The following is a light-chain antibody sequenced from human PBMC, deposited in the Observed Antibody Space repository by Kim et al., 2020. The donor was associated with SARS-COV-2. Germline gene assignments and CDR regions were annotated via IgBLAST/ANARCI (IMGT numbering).Light chain of an antibody. CDR2: YDS. CDR3: QVWDSSSDHVV. Sequence: APGKTARITCGGNNIGSKSVHWYQQKAGQAPVLVIYYDSDRPSGIPERFSGSNSGNTATLTISRVEAGDEADYYCQVWDSSSDHVVFGGGTQLTVL. CDR1: NIGSKS. V-gene: IGLV3-21*04. J-gene: IGLJ2*01.